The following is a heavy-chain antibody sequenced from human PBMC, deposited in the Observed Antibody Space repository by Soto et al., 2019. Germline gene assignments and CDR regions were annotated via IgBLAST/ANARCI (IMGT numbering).Heavy chain of an antibody. Sequence: QLQLQESGSGLEKPSQTLSLTCAVSGGSIGSGGYSWSWIRQPPGKGLEWIGYIYHSGSTYYNPSLKSRVTISVDRSKNQFSLKLSSVTAADTAVYYCARVPDVWGQGTTVTVSS. CDR1: GGSIGSGGYS. CDR3: ARVPDV. CDR2: IYHSGST. J-gene: IGHJ6*02. V-gene: IGHV4-30-2*01.